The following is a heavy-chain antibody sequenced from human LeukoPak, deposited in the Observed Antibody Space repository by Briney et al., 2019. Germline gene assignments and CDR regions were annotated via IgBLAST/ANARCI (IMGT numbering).Heavy chain of an antibody. Sequence: GGSLRLSCAASGFAFSSYGINWVRQAPGKGLEWVSSISSSSSYIYYGDSVKGRFTISRDNARRSVILQMNSLRVEDTAVYYCARAPGAFDIWGQGTMVTVSS. CDR3: ARAPGAFDI. J-gene: IGHJ3*02. CDR1: GFAFSSYG. V-gene: IGHV3-21*01. CDR2: ISSSSSYI.